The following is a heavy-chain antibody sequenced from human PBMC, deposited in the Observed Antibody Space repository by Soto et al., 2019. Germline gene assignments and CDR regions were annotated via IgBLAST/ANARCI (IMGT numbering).Heavy chain of an antibody. J-gene: IGHJ5*02. D-gene: IGHD1-7*01. V-gene: IGHV4-31*03. CDR2: IYYSGST. CDR1: GGSISSGGYY. Sequence: QVQLQESGPGLVKPSQTLSLTCTVSGGSISSGGYYWSWIRQHPGKGREWIGYIYYSGSTYYNPSLKSRVTISVDTSKNQFSLKLSSVTAADTAVYYCARSLYNWNYPYNWFDPWGQGTLVTVSS. CDR3: ARSLYNWNYPYNWFDP.